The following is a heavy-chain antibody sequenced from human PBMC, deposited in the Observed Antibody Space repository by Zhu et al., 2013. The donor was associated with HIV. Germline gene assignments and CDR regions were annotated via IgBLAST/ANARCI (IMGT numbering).Heavy chain of an antibody. V-gene: IGHV1-8*01. CDR2: MNPNSGNT. CDR1: GYTFTSYD. D-gene: IGHD6-13*01. J-gene: IGHJ1*01. CDR3: ASSLNWAAAGTWYFQH. Sequence: QVQLVQSGAEVKKPGASVKVSCKASGYTFTSYDINWVRQATGQGLEWMGWMNPNSGNTGYAQKFQGRVTMTTDTSTSTAYMELRSLRSDDTAVYYCASSLNWAAAGTWYFQHWGQGTLVTVSS.